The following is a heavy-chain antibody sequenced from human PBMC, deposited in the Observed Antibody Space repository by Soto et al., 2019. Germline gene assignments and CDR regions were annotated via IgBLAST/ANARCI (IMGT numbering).Heavy chain of an antibody. CDR3: ARRYGSCFDY. V-gene: IGHV4-59*08. J-gene: IGHJ4*02. D-gene: IGHD6-6*01. CDR2: IYYSGST. Sequence: QVQLQESGPGLVKPSETLSLTCTVSGGSISSYYRSWIRQPPGKGLEWIGDIYYSGSTNYNPSLKSRVTIAVDTSKNQFSLKLSSVTAADTAVYYCARRYGSCFDYGGQGTLVTVSS. CDR1: GGSISSYY.